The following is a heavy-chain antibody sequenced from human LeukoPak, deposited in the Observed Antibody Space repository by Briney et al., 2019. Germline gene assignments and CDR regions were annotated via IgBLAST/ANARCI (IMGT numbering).Heavy chain of an antibody. CDR1: GFTSRGYW. CDR2: IKQDGSEK. CDR3: ASINWWEQTVIDN. D-gene: IGHD1-26*01. V-gene: IGHV3-7*01. J-gene: IGHJ4*02. Sequence: GGSLRLSCAASGFTSRGYWRSWAPQAPGKGGGWGANIKQDGSEKYYVDSVKGRFTISRDNARNSLYLQMSSLRAEDTGVYYCASINWWEQTVIDNWGQGTLVTVSS.